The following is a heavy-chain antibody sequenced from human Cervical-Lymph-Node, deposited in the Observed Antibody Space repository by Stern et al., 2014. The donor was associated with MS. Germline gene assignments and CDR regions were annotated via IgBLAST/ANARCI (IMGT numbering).Heavy chain of an antibody. CDR2: VDPTSGAT. V-gene: IGHV1-2*06. Sequence: MQLVESGAEVKSPGASLKVSCKTSGYNFNDYFTHWVRQVPRPGLEGMGRVDPTSGATIYAQKFQGRVAMTRDTSITTAYMELSRLTSDDTAMYYCARKNGMDVWGQGTAVTVS. CDR3: ARKNGMDV. CDR1: GYNFNDYF. J-gene: IGHJ6*02.